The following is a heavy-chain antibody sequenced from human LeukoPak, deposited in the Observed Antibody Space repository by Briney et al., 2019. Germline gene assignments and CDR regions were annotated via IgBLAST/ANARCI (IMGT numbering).Heavy chain of an antibody. CDR2: IHYIGTT. CDR3: ARSAYFGSAFDY. V-gene: IGHV4-59*11. Sequence: SETLSLTCTVSGGSISSHYWSWIRQPPGKGLEWIGYIHYIGTTNYNPSLKSRVTISVDTSENQFSLKLISVTAADTAVYYCARSAYFGSAFDYWGQGNLVTVSS. J-gene: IGHJ4*02. CDR1: GGSISSHY. D-gene: IGHD3-10*01.